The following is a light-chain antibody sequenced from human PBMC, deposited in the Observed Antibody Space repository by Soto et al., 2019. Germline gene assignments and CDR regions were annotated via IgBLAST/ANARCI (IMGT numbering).Light chain of an antibody. CDR2: WAS. CDR3: QQSYSTPWT. Sequence: DIVMTQSPDSLAVSLGERATFNCKSSQSVLYSPNTKNYLAWYQQKPGQPPKLLIYWASTRESGVPDRFSGSGSGTDFTLTISSLQAEDVAVYYCQQSYSTPWTVGQGTKVEI. CDR1: QSVLYSPNTKNY. V-gene: IGKV4-1*01. J-gene: IGKJ1*01.